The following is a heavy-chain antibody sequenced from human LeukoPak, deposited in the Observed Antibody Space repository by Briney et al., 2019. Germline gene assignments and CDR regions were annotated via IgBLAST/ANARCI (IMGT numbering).Heavy chain of an antibody. CDR2: INNDGVEK. CDR1: GFTLSSYW. Sequence: GGSLRLSCAASGFTLSSYWMSWVRQAPGKGLEWVANINNDGVEKYYVDSVEGRFTISRDNAKNSLYLQMSSLRAGDTGVYYCARSPDRGTVDYWGQGTLVTVSS. CDR3: ARSPDRGTVDY. D-gene: IGHD3-16*01. J-gene: IGHJ4*02. V-gene: IGHV3-7*01.